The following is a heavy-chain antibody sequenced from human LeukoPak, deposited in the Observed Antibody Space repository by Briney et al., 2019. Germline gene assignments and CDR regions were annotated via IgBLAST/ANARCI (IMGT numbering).Heavy chain of an antibody. CDR2: IRSKAYGGTT. CDR1: GFTFGDYA. CDR3: TRAHNPITMIVVVYDY. V-gene: IGHV3-49*03. J-gene: IGHJ4*02. Sequence: TGGSLRLSCTASGFTFGDYAMSWFRQAPGKGLEWVDFIRSKAYGGTTEYAASVKGRFTISRDDSKSIAYLQMNSLKTEDTAVYYCTRAHNPITMIVVVYDYWGQGTLVTVSS. D-gene: IGHD3-22*01.